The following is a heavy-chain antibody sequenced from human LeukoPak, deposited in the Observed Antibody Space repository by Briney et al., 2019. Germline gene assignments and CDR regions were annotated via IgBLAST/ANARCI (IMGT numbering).Heavy chain of an antibody. CDR1: GGSISSYY. CDR3: ARDYGDYEFIE. D-gene: IGHD4-17*01. Sequence: SETLSLTCTVSGGSISSYYWSWIRQPPGKGLEWIGYIDYSGSTNYNPSLKSRVTISVDTSKNQFSLKLTSVTAADTAVYYCARDYGDYEFIEWGQGTLVTVSS. V-gene: IGHV4-59*01. J-gene: IGHJ4*02. CDR2: IDYSGST.